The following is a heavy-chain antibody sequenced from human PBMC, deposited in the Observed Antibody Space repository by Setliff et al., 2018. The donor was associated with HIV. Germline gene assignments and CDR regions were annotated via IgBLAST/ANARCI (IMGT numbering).Heavy chain of an antibody. V-gene: IGHV4-34*01. CDR1: NGSFSGYY. Sequence: SETLSLTCAVYNGSFSGYYWTWIRQPPGKGLEWIGEINHSGSTNYSPSLKSRVTISVDASRNQFSLRLSSVTAADTAVYYCAREIRWLGTSYSRGVSWGQGTLVTVSS. CDR2: INHSGST. CDR3: AREIRWLGTSYSRGVS. J-gene: IGHJ5*02. D-gene: IGHD1-1*01.